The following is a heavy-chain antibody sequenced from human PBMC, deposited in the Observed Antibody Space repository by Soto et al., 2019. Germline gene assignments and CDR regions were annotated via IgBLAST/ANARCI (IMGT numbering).Heavy chain of an antibody. Sequence: QVQLVESGGGVVQPGRSLRLSCAASGFTFKNYGMHWVRQAPGRGLEWVAVVSDDGSNKDYADSVKGRFTISRDNSKNTLYLQMNSLRPEDTAVYYCARGLVGVITRDWFDPWGQGTLVTVSS. CDR2: VSDDGSNK. CDR1: GFTFKNYG. D-gene: IGHD3-10*01. V-gene: IGHV3-30-3*01. CDR3: ARGLVGVITRDWFDP. J-gene: IGHJ5*02.